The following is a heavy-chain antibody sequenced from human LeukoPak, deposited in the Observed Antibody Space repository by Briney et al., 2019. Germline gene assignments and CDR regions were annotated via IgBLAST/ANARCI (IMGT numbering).Heavy chain of an antibody. CDR1: GFTFSPYS. CDR3: ARDGGFHY. V-gene: IGHV3-48*04. CDR2: IGAVSSAT. D-gene: IGHD3-16*01. Sequence: PGGSLRLSCAASGFTFSPYSVDWVRQAPGKGLEWVSYIGAVSSATYYADSVKGRLTISRDNAKKSLYLQMNSLRAEDTAVYYCARDGGFHYWGQGTLVTVSS. J-gene: IGHJ4*02.